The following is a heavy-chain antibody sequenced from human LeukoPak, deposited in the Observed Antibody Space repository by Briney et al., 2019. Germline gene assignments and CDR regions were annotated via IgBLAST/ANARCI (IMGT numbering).Heavy chain of an antibody. CDR3: ARLSSFGAFDI. CDR1: GFTFSDYY. D-gene: IGHD3-10*01. V-gene: IGHV3-11*04. J-gene: IGHJ3*02. CDR2: ISSSGYTI. Sequence: GGSLRLSCAASGFTFSDYYMSWIRQAPGKGLEWVSYISSSGYTISYADSVKGRFTISRDNAKNSLYLQMNSLRADGTAVYYCARLSSFGAFDIWGQGTMVTVSS.